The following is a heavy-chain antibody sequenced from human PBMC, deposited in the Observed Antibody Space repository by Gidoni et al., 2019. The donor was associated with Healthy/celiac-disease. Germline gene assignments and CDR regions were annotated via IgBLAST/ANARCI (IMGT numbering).Heavy chain of an antibody. CDR2: IYYSGST. D-gene: IGHD6-6*01. Sequence: QVQLQESGPGLVKPSETLSLTCTVSGGSISSYYWSWIRQPPGKGLEWIGYIYYSGSTNYNPSLKSRVTISVDTSKNQFSLKLSSVTAADTAVYYCAREYSSSSDLSWFDPWGQGTLVTVSS. J-gene: IGHJ5*02. CDR3: AREYSSSSDLSWFDP. V-gene: IGHV4-59*01. CDR1: GGSISSYY.